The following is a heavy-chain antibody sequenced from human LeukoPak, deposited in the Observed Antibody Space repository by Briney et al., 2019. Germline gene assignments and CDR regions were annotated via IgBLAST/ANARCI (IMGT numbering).Heavy chain of an antibody. CDR1: GFTFDDYA. J-gene: IGHJ6*02. CDR3: AKGRLLIIAAALDV. Sequence: PGRSLRLSCAASGFTFDDYAMHWVRQAPGKGLEWVSGISWNSGSIGYADSVKGRFTISRDNAKNSPYLQMNSLRAEDTALYYCAKGRLLIIAAALDVWGQGTTVTVSS. D-gene: IGHD6-13*01. V-gene: IGHV3-9*01. CDR2: ISWNSGSI.